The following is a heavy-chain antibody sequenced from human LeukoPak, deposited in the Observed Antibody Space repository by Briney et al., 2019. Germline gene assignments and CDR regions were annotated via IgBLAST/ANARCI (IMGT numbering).Heavy chain of an antibody. CDR1: GGTFSSYA. D-gene: IGHD4-17*01. V-gene: IGHV1-69*13. J-gene: IGHJ4*02. CDR2: IIPIFGTA. CDR3: ARVTYYGDYAFNY. Sequence: GASVKVSCKASGGTFSSYAISWVRQAPGQGLEWMGGIIPIFGTANYAQKFQGRVTITADESTSTAYMELSSLRSEDTAVYYCARVTYYGDYAFNYWGQGTLVTVSS.